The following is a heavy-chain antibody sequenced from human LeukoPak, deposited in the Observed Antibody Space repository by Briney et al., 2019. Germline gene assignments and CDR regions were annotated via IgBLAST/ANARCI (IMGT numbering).Heavy chain of an antibody. CDR3: ASLSPWYSSSWYVY. D-gene: IGHD6-13*01. J-gene: IGHJ4*02. V-gene: IGHV3-48*01. CDR1: GFTFSSYS. CDR2: ISSSSSTI. Sequence: GGSLRLSCAASGFTFSSYSMNWVRQAPGKGLEWVSFISSSSSTIYYADSVKGRFTISRDNAKNSLYLQMNSLRADDTAVYYCASLSPWYSSSWYVYLGQGTLVTVSS.